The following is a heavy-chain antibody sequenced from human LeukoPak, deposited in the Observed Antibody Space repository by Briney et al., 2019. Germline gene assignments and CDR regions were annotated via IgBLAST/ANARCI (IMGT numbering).Heavy chain of an antibody. CDR3: ARAADTAMVIGAFDI. J-gene: IGHJ3*02. CDR1: GGSISSGGYS. Sequence: PSETLSLTCAVSGGSISSGGYSWSWIRQPPGKGLEWIGYIYYSGSTYYNPSLKSRVTISVDTSKNQFSLKLSSVTAADTAVYYCARAADTAMVIGAFDIWGQGTMVTVSS. V-gene: IGHV4-30-4*07. CDR2: IYYSGST. D-gene: IGHD5-18*01.